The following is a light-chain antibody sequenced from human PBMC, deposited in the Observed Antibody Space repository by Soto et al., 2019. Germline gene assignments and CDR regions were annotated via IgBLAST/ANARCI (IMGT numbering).Light chain of an antibody. CDR2: GDN. Sequence: QSVLTQPPSVSAAPGERVTISCSGRTSNIGNNFVSWYQQLPGTAPQLLIYGDNNRPSGVPDRFSGSKSGTSASLAITRLQAEDEADYYCQSYDISLHNYVFGTGTKVTVL. J-gene: IGLJ1*01. V-gene: IGLV1-40*01. CDR3: QSYDISLHNYV. CDR1: TSNIGNNFV.